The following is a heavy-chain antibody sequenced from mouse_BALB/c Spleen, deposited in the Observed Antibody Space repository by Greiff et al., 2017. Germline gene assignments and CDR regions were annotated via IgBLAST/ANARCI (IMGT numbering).Heavy chain of an antibody. CDR3: ARDDYRNYFDY. V-gene: IGHV3-6*02. D-gene: IGHD2-14*01. Sequence: EVKLLESGPGLVKPSQSLSLTCSVTGYSITSGYYWNWIRQFPGNKLEWMGYISYDGSNNYNPSLKNRISITRDTSKNQFFLKLNSVTTEDTATYYCARDDYRNYFDYWGQGTTLTVSS. CDR1: GYSITSGYY. CDR2: ISYDGSN. J-gene: IGHJ2*01.